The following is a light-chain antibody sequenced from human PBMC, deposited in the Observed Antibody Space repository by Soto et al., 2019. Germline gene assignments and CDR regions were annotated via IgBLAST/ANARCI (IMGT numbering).Light chain of an antibody. V-gene: IGLV1-40*01. Sequence: QSVLTQPPSVSGAPGQRVTTSCIGSISNIGAGYDVHWYQQLPGKAPKLLISGNNNRPSGVPDRFSGSKSGTSASLAIAGLQAEDEADYYCQSYASSLSAVVFGGGTKLTVL. CDR3: QSYASSLSAVV. CDR2: GNN. J-gene: IGLJ3*02. CDR1: ISNIGAGYD.